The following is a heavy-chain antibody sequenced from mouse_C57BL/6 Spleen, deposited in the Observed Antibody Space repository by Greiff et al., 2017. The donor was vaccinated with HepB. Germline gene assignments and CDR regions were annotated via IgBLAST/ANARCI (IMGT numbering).Heavy chain of an antibody. Sequence: EVKLMESGEGLVKPGGSLTLSCAASGFTFSSYAMSWVRQTPEKKLEWVAYISSGGDYIYYADTVKGRFTISRDNARNTLYLQMSSLKSEDTAMYYCTRDRGYYYAMDYWGQGTSVTVSS. D-gene: IGHD2-14*01. CDR2: ISSGGDYI. J-gene: IGHJ4*01. CDR3: TRDRGYYYAMDY. CDR1: GFTFSSYA. V-gene: IGHV5-9-1*02.